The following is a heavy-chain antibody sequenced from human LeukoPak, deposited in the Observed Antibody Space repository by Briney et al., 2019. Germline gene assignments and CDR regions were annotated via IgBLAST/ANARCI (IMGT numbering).Heavy chain of an antibody. CDR2: FDPEDGET. CDR3: ATDEGRHHIVATIPRS. V-gene: IGHV1-24*01. J-gene: IGHJ5*02. CDR1: GYTLTELS. D-gene: IGHD5-12*01. Sequence: ASVKVSCKVSGYTLTELSMHWVRQAPGKGLEWMGGFDPEDGETIYAQKFQGRVTMTEDTSTDTAYMELSSLRSEDTAVYYCATDEGRHHIVATIPRSWGQGTLVTVSS.